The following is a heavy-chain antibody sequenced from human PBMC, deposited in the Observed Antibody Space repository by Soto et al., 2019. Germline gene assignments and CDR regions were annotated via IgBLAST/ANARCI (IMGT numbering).Heavy chain of an antibody. D-gene: IGHD6-13*01. Sequence: EVQLVESGGGLVKPGGSLRLSCAASGFTFSSYSMNWVRQAPGKGLEWVSSISSSSSYIYYADSVKGRFTISRDNAKNSLYLKMNSQRAEETAVYYCGRDQIGYSSSWYLYGYWGQGTLVTVSS. V-gene: IGHV3-21*01. CDR2: ISSSSSYI. CDR3: GRDQIGYSSSWYLYGY. J-gene: IGHJ4*02. CDR1: GFTFSSYS.